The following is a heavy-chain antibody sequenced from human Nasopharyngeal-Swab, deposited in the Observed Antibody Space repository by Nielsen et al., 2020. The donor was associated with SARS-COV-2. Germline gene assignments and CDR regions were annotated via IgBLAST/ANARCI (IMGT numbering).Heavy chain of an antibody. CDR3: AKDGALYGDYYYYYYEDV. CDR2: ILYDGSNK. V-gene: IGHV3-30*18. Sequence: GGSLRLSCAASGFTFSSYGMHWVRQAPGKGLEWVAVILYDGSNKYYADSVKGRFTNSRSNSKNTLYLQINSRIAEDTAVYYCAKDGALYGDYYYYYYEDVWGKGTTVTVSS. J-gene: IGHJ6*03. D-gene: IGHD4-17*01. CDR1: GFTFSSYG.